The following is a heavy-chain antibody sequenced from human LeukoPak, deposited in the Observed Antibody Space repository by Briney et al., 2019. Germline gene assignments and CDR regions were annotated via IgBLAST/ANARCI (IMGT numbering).Heavy chain of an antibody. CDR2: IYPGDSDT. CDR3: ARRPYCTNGVCSDAFDI. CDR1: GYSFTSYW. D-gene: IGHD2-8*01. V-gene: IGHV5-51*01. Sequence: GESLKISCKGSGYSFTSYWIGWVRQLPGKGLEWMGIIYPGDSDTRYSPSFQGQVIISADKSISTAYLQWSSLKASDTAMYYCARRPYCTNGVCSDAFDIWGQGTMVTVSS. J-gene: IGHJ3*02.